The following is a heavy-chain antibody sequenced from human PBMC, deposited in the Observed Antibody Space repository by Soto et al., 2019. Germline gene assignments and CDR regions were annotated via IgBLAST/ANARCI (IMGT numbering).Heavy chain of an antibody. V-gene: IGHV4-34*01. D-gene: IGHD3-10*01. CDR1: GGSFSGYY. J-gene: IGHJ5*02. CDR2: INHSGST. Sequence: SETLSLTCAVYGGSFSGYYWSWIRQPPGKGLEWIGEINHSGSTNYNPSLKSRVTISVDTSKNQFSLKLSSVTAADTAVYYCARVRFYYGSGRWFDPWGQGTLVPVSS. CDR3: ARVRFYYGSGRWFDP.